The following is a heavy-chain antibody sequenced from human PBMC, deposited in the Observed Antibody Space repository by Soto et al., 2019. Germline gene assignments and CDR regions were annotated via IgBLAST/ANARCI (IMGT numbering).Heavy chain of an antibody. J-gene: IGHJ4*02. CDR3: ARATGYELGFFDF. CDR2: MYYSGIT. Sequence: QVQLQESGPGLVKPSETLSLTCTVSGDSITNNNHYWGWIRQTPEKELEWIGSMYYSGITYYAPSLHGRIIMSEDTSKNQFSVTLTSVTAADTAMYYCARATGYELGFFDFWGQETPVIVSS. D-gene: IGHD3-16*01. CDR1: GDSITNNNHY. V-gene: IGHV4-39*01.